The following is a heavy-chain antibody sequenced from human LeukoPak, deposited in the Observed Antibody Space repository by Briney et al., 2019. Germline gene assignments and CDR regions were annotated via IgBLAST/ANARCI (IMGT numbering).Heavy chain of an antibody. CDR3: AKDIGGYSFAADY. CDR2: ISGDGGIT. J-gene: IGHJ4*02. CDR1: GFTFDDYA. V-gene: IGHV3-43*02. Sequence: GGSLRLSCAASGFTFDDYAMHRVRQGQGKGLEWVSLISGDGGITYYADSVKGRFTIYRDNSKNSLYLQMNSLRTEDTALYYCAKDIGGYSFAADYWGQGTLVTVSS. D-gene: IGHD5-18*01.